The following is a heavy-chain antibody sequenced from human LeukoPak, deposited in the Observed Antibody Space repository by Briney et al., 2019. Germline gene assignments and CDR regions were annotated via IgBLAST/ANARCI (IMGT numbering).Heavy chain of an antibody. CDR2: IYYSGST. V-gene: IGHV4-59*01. CDR3: ARGCYDDYGMDV. J-gene: IGHJ6*02. Sequence: PSETLSLTCTVSGGSISSYYWSWIRQPPGKELEWIGYIYYSGSTNYNPSLKSRVTISVDTSKNQFSLKLSSVTAADTAVYYCARGCYDDYGMDVWGQGTTVTVSS. D-gene: IGHD3-3*01. CDR1: GGSISSYY.